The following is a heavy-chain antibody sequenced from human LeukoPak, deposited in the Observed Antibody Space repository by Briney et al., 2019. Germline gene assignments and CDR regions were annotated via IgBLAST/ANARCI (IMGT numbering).Heavy chain of an antibody. V-gene: IGHV1-69*13. J-gene: IGHJ6*03. CDR1: GGTFSSYA. D-gene: IGHD3-10*01. CDR3: ARARGSGSYYGHDYYYYHYMDV. CDR2: IIPIFGTA. Sequence: GASVKVSCKASGGTFSSYAISWVRQAPGQGLEWMGGIIPIFGTANYAQKFQGRVTITADESTSTAYMELSSLRSEDTAIYYCARARGSGSYYGHDYYYYHYMDVWDKGTTVTVSS.